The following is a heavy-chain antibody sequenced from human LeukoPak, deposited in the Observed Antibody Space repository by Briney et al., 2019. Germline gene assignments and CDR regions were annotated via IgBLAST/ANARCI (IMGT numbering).Heavy chain of an antibody. Sequence: PGGSLRLSCAASGFTFSSYAMSWVRQAPGKGLEWVSAISGSGGSTYYADSVKGRFTISRDNSKNTLYLQMNSLRAEDTAVYYCAKPRYPLTTVVTPAEYFQHWGQGTLVTVSS. CDR1: GFTFSSYA. CDR3: AKPRYPLTTVVTPAEYFQH. V-gene: IGHV3-23*01. CDR2: ISGSGGST. J-gene: IGHJ1*01. D-gene: IGHD4-23*01.